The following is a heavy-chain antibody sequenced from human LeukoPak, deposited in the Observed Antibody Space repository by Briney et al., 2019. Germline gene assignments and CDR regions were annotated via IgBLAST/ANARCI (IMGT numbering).Heavy chain of an antibody. D-gene: IGHD3-10*01. CDR2: IWYEGSNK. CDR1: GFDFNTYV. Sequence: PGRSLRLSRAASGFDFNTYVMHWVRQAPGKGLEWVAVIWYEGSNKYYIDSVKGRFTISSENSKSILFLQMNCLRAEATAVYYCARTYYHGSGRPLGGLVYWGQGTLVTASS. J-gene: IGHJ4*02. V-gene: IGHV3-33*01. CDR3: ARTYYHGSGRPLGGLVY.